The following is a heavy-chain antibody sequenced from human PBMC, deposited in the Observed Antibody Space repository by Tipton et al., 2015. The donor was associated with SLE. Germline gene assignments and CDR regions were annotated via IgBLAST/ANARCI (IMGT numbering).Heavy chain of an antibody. D-gene: IGHD1-1*01. Sequence: QSGAEVKKPGASVKVSCKASGYTFSSYGITWVRQAPGQGLEWMGWISAYSGETNYAQKFQGRVTMTTDTSTNTAYMELSRLRSDDTAVYYCARVPVRTTGGFGRFRMDVWGKGTTVTVSS. CDR3: ARVPVRTTGGFGRFRMDV. J-gene: IGHJ6*04. CDR1: GYTFSSYG. V-gene: IGHV1-18*01. CDR2: ISAYSGET.